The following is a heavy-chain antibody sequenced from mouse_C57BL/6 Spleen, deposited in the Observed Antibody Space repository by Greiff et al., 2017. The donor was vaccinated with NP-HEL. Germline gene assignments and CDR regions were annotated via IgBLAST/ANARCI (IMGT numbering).Heavy chain of an antibody. D-gene: IGHD2-4*01. CDR3: ARMITHFDC. CDR2: IYPGSGNT. Sequence: QVQLKESGAELVRPGASVKLSCKASGYTFTDYYINWVKQRPGQGLEWIGRIYPGSGNTYYNEKFKGKATLTAEKSSSTAYMQLSSLSSEDSAVYFSARMITHFDCWGQGTTRTGSS. CDR1: GYTFTDYY. V-gene: IGHV1-76*01. J-gene: IGHJ2*01.